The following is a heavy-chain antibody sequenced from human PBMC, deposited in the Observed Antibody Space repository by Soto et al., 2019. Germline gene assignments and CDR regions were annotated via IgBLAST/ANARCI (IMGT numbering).Heavy chain of an antibody. J-gene: IGHJ6*02. Sequence: QVQLVQSGAEVKKPGSSVKVSCKASGGTFSSYTISWVRQAPGQGLEWMGRIIPILGIANYAQKFQGRVTITADKATSTAHTELSSLRSEDTAVYYGARDRRGSGWYSTYDACGMDVWGQGTTVTVSS. D-gene: IGHD6-19*01. CDR2: IIPILGIA. CDR3: ARDRRGSGWYSTYDACGMDV. CDR1: GGTFSSYT. V-gene: IGHV1-69*08.